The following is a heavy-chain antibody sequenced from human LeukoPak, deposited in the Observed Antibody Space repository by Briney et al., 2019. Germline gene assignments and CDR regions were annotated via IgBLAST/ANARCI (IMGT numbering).Heavy chain of an antibody. V-gene: IGHV3-7*01. J-gene: IGHJ6*02. D-gene: IGHD6-19*01. Sequence: PGGSLRLSCAASGFTFSNYWMSWVRQAPGKGLEWVANIKQDGSEKYYVYSVKGRFTISRDNAKNSLYLQMNGLRAEDTAVYYCAGSSTWLSYGMDVWGQGTTVTVSS. CDR3: AGSSTWLSYGMDV. CDR1: GFTFSNYW. CDR2: IKQDGSEK.